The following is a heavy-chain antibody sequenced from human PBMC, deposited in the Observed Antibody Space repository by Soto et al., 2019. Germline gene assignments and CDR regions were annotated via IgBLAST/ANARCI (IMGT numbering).Heavy chain of an antibody. CDR3: TRRGDYIWDDAFAI. Sequence: PGGSLRLSCTASGFTFGDYAMSWFRQAPGKGLEWVGFIRSKAYGGTTEYAASVKGRFTISRDDSKSIAYLQMNSLKTEDTAVYYCTRRGDYIWDDAFAIWGQGTMVTVSS. CDR1: GFTFGDYA. V-gene: IGHV3-49*03. D-gene: IGHD3-16*01. J-gene: IGHJ3*02. CDR2: IRSKAYGGTT.